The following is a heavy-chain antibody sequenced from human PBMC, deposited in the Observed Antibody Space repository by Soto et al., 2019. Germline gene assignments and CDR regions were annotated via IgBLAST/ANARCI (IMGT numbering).Heavy chain of an antibody. CDR1: GGTFSSYA. D-gene: IGHD3-22*01. Sequence: ASVKVSCKASGGTFSSYAISWVRQAPGQGLEWMGGIIPIFGTANYAQKFQGRVTITADESTSTAYMELSSLRSEDTAVYYCARRVVIPVAYYYGMDVWGQGTTVTVSS. CDR2: IIPIFGTA. J-gene: IGHJ6*02. CDR3: ARRVVIPVAYYYGMDV. V-gene: IGHV1-69*13.